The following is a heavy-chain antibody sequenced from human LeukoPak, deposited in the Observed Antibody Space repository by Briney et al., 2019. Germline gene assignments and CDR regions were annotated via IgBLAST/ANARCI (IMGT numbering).Heavy chain of an antibody. Sequence: GGSLRLSCAVSGFTFSSYAMSWVRQAPGKGLEWVSGISTSGGRTSYADSVKGRFTISRDNTRKTLYMQMNSLRAEDTAVYYCAIKHFYYDGSCYWVQWGQGTLVTVSS. CDR2: ISTSGGRT. CDR1: GFTFSSYA. J-gene: IGHJ4*02. D-gene: IGHD3-22*01. CDR3: AIKHFYYDGSCYWVQ. V-gene: IGHV3-23*01.